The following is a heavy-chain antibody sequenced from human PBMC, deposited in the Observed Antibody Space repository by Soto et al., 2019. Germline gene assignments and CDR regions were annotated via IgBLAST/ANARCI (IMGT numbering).Heavy chain of an antibody. D-gene: IGHD3-10*01. Sequence: QVQLVQCGPEVKKSGSSVKVSCKLSGGTFTSETISWVRQAPGQGLEWMGRIIPILGTGNYAQKFQGRITITEDKSTNTGYMELSSLTSGDTAVYFCAREAGSYNMGTFPFYYMDVWGTSTTVTVSS. CDR3: AREAGSYNMGTFPFYYMDV. CDR2: IIPILGTG. CDR1: GGTFTSET. V-gene: IGHV1-69*08. J-gene: IGHJ6*03.